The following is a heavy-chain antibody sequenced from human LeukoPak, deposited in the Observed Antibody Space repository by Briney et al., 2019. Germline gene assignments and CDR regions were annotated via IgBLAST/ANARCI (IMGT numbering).Heavy chain of an antibody. CDR1: GYSFTSYW. D-gene: IGHD2-15*01. J-gene: IGHJ4*02. Sequence: GESLKISCKGSGYSFTSYWIGWVRQMPGKGLEWMGIIYPGDSDTRYSPSFQGQVTISADKSISTAYLQWSSLKASDTAVYYCARQGCSGGSCYSKEFDYWGQGTLVTVSS. CDR2: IYPGDSDT. CDR3: ARQGCSGGSCYSKEFDY. V-gene: IGHV5-51*01.